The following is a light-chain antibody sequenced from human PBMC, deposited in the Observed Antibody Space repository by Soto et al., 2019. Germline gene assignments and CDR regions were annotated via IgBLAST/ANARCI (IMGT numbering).Light chain of an antibody. V-gene: IGLV3-1*01. CDR1: KLGDKY. Sequence: SYELTQPPSVSVSPGQTASVTCSGDKLGDKYVCWYQQKPGQSPVLVIHQDNKRPSGIPERFSGSNSGNTATLTISGTQAMDEADYYCQAWDSMTVVFGRGTKVTVL. CDR3: QAWDSMTVV. CDR2: QDN. J-gene: IGLJ2*01.